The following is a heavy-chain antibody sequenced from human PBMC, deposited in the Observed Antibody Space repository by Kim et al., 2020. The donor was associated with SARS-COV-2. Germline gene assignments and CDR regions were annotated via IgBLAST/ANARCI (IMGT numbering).Heavy chain of an antibody. J-gene: IGHJ4*02. V-gene: IGHV3-30*02. Sequence: RFTISRDNSKNPLYLQMNSLRAEDTAVYYCAKGGGGYCSSTSCYAGYFDYWGQGTLVTVSS. CDR3: AKGGGGYCSSTSCYAGYFDY. D-gene: IGHD2-2*01.